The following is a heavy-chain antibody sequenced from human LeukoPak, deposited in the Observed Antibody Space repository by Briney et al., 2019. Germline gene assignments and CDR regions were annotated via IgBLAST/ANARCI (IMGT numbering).Heavy chain of an antibody. D-gene: IGHD2-2*01. J-gene: IGHJ4*02. V-gene: IGHV3-7*03. CDR2: IKKDGSEK. CDR1: GFTFNENW. Sequence: GGSLRLSCAASGFTFNENWMSWVRQAPGKGLQWVANIKKDGSEKYYVDPVKGRFIVSRDNSKNTLYLQMNSLRAEDTAVYYCAKDWPDGLHQLVFDYWGQGTLVTVSS. CDR3: AKDWPDGLHQLVFDY.